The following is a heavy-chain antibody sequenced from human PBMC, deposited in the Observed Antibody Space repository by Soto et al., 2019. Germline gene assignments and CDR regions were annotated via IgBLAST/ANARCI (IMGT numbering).Heavy chain of an antibody. Sequence: GGSLRLSCAASGFTYSSYGMHWVRQAPGKGLEWVAVISYDGSNKYYADSVKGRFTISRDNSKNTLYLQMNSLRAEDTAVYYCARDSHVGSGWQLTADYWGQGTLVTVSS. CDR2: ISYDGSNK. CDR3: ARDSHVGSGWQLTADY. CDR1: GFTYSSYG. J-gene: IGHJ4*02. D-gene: IGHD6-19*01. V-gene: IGHV3-30*03.